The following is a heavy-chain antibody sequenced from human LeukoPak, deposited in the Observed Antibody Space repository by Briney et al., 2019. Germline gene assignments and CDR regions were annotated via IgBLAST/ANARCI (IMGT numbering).Heavy chain of an antibody. D-gene: IGHD3-10*01. CDR1: GGSISTYY. V-gene: IGHV4-59*04. CDR3: ARLRITMVRGVPYYFDY. Sequence: SETLSLTCTVSGGSISTYYWSWIRQPPGKGLEWIGYVYYSGSTNYNPSLKSRVTMSVDTSKNQFSLKLSSVTAADTAVYYCARLRITMVRGVPYYFDYWGQGTLVTVSS. J-gene: IGHJ4*02. CDR2: VYYSGST.